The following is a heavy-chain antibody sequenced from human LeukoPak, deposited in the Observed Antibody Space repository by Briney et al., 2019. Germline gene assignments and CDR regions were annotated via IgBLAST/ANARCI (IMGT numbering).Heavy chain of an antibody. D-gene: IGHD5-24*01. CDR1: GFTFSSYA. CDR3: AREGRDGYNLGY. J-gene: IGHJ4*02. V-gene: IGHV3-30-3*01. CDR2: ISYDGSNK. Sequence: GRSLRLSCAASGFTFSSYAMHWVRQAPGKGLEWVAVISYDGSNKYYADSVKGRFTISRDNSKNTLYLQMNSLRAEDTAVYYCAREGRDGYNLGYWGQGTLDTVSS.